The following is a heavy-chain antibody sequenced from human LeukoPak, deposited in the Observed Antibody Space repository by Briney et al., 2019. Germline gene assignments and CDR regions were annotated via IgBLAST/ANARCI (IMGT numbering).Heavy chain of an antibody. Sequence: PGGSLRLSCAASGFTVNRNYMSWVRQAPGKGLEWVSVIYSGGVTYYADSVKGRFTISRDNSKNTLYLQMNSLRADDTAVYYCAGSSAYYPDAFDIWGQGTVVSVSS. V-gene: IGHV3-53*01. CDR3: AGSSAYYPDAFDI. D-gene: IGHD3-22*01. J-gene: IGHJ3*02. CDR1: GFTVNRNY. CDR2: IYSGGVT.